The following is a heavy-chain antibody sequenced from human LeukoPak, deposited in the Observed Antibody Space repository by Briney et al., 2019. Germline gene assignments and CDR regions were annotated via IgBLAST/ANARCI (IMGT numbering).Heavy chain of an antibody. CDR2: VYYSGGT. CDR1: GGSMSGSSFY. CDR3: GRHGTPGTLYSWFDP. Sequence: SETLSLTCTVSGGSMSGSSFYWGWIRQSPGKGLEWLGSVYYSGGTSYNPSLKSRVTISVDRSKNIFSLKLNSVTAADTAVYYCGRHGTPGTLYSWFDPWGRGTLVTVSS. J-gene: IGHJ5*02. D-gene: IGHD1-1*01. V-gene: IGHV4-39*01.